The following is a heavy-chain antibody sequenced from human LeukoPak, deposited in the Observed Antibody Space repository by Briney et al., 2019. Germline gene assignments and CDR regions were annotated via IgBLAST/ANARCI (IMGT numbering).Heavy chain of an antibody. J-gene: IGHJ4*02. CDR2: IYYSGST. V-gene: IGHV4-59*01. D-gene: IGHD5-18*01. CDR3: AAGGYSYGYHFDY. Sequence: SETLSLTCTVSGGSITTFYWSWVRQPPGKGLEWIGYIYYSGSTNYNPSLKSRVTISVDTSKNQFSLKLSSVTAADTAVYYCAAGGYSYGYHFDYWGQGTLVTVSS. CDR1: GGSITTFY.